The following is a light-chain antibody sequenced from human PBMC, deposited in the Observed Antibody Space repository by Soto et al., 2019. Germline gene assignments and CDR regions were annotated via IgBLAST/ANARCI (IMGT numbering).Light chain of an antibody. J-gene: IGKJ1*01. CDR3: PQYTHWPRT. V-gene: IGKV3-15*01. CDR2: GAY. CDR1: LIISSS. Sequence: EIVFKQSPGTLSFSPVERATLSCRASLIISSSSLAWYQQKPGKPPRLLIHGAYTRATGIPARFSASASGTEFTLTISSLQSEDFAVYYCPQYTHWPRTFGQGTKV.